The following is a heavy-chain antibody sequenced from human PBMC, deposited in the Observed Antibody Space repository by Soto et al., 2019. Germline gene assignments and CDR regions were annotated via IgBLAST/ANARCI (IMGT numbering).Heavy chain of an antibody. CDR3: ARDRGYNYGQSSYYFDF. V-gene: IGHV4-31*03. J-gene: IGHJ4*02. CDR2: IYYSGST. Sequence: SETLSLTCTVSGGSISSGDYYWNWIRQRPGKGLEWIGYIYYSGSTSYNPSLESRVTISSDPSKNQFSLNLSSVTAADTALYYCARDRGYNYGQSSYYFDFWGQGTLVTVSS. D-gene: IGHD5-18*01. CDR1: GGSISSGDYY.